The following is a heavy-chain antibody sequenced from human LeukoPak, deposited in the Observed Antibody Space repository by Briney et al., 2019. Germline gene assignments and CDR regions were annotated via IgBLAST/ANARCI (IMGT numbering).Heavy chain of an antibody. V-gene: IGHV3-48*04. D-gene: IGHD3-9*01. Sequence: GGSLRLSCAASGFTFSSNGMNWVRQAPGKGLEWVSYISATGGTIYYADSVKGRFTISRDNAKNSLYLQMNSLRVEDTALYYCARNYPDGGGGRYFDWLPGFWGQGTLVTVSS. CDR2: ISATGGTI. J-gene: IGHJ4*02. CDR1: GFTFSSNG. CDR3: ARNYPDGGGGRYFDWLPGF.